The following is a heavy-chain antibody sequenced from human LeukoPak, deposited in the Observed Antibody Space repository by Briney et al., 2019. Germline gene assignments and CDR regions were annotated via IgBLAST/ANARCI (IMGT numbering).Heavy chain of an antibody. D-gene: IGHD5-18*01. V-gene: IGHV3-74*01. CDR2: ISSDGRTT. CDR1: GFTFSSYW. CDR3: ARVGCNYGFDY. J-gene: IGHJ4*02. Sequence: GGSLRLSCAASGFTFSSYWMHWVRQAPGKGLVWVSRISSDGRTTNYADSVKGRFTISRDNAKNTPYLEMNSLRAEDTAVYYCARVGCNYGFDYWGQGTLVTVSS.